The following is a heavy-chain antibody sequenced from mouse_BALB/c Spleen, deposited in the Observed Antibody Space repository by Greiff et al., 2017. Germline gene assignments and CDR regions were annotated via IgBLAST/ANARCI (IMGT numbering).Heavy chain of an antibody. CDR1: GFTFSSYT. V-gene: IGHV5-12-2*01. D-gene: IGHD2-3*01. CDR2: ISNGGGST. CDR3: ARTGDGYYTWFAY. Sequence: EVMLVESGGGLVQPGGSLKLSCAASGFTFSSYTMSWVRQTPEKRLEWVAYISNGGGSTYYPDTVKGRFTISRDNAKNTLYLQMSSLKSEDTAMYYCARTGDGYYTWFAYWGQGTLVTVSA. J-gene: IGHJ3*01.